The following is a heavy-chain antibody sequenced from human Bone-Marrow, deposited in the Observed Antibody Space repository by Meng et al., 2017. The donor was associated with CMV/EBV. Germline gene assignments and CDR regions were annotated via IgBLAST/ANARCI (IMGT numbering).Heavy chain of an antibody. D-gene: IGHD6-19*01. V-gene: IGHV1-2*02. Sequence: ASVKVSCKASGYTFTGYYMHWVRQAPGQGLEWMGWINPNSGGTNYAQKFQGRVTMTRDTSISTAYMELSRLRSDDTAVYYCARDFGSGWYYFDYWGQGTLVTGYS. CDR3: ARDFGSGWYYFDY. CDR1: GYTFTGYY. CDR2: INPNSGGT. J-gene: IGHJ4*02.